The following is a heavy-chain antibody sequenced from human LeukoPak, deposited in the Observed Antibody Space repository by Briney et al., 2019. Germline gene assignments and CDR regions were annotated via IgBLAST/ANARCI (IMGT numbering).Heavy chain of an antibody. Sequence: PGGSLRLSCAASGFTFSSYWMSWVRQTPGKGLEWVANIKQDGSEKYYVDSVKGRFTISRDNAKNTLYLQMNSLRAEDTAVYYCAKDRSNYRWFDPWGQGTLVTVPS. CDR3: AKDRSNYRWFDP. D-gene: IGHD4-11*01. CDR1: GFTFSSYW. CDR2: IKQDGSEK. J-gene: IGHJ5*02. V-gene: IGHV3-7*03.